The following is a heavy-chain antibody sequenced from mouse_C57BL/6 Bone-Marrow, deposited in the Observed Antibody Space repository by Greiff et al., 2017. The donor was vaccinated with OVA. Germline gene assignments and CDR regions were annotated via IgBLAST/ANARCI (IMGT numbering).Heavy chain of an antibody. V-gene: IGHV1-50*01. CDR3: ARERIYYGSSSDD. J-gene: IGHJ2*01. CDR2: IDPSDSYT. CDR1: GYTFTSYW. Sequence: QVQLQQPGAELVKPGASVKLSCKASGYTFTSYWMQWVKQRPGQGLEWIGEIDPSDSYTNYNQKFKGKATLTVDTSSSTAYMQLSSLTSEDSAVYYCARERIYYGSSSDDWGQGTTLTVSS. D-gene: IGHD1-1*01.